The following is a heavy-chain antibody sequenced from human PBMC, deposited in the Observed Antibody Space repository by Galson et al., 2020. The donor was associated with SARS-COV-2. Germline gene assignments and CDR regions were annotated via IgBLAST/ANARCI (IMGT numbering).Heavy chain of an antibody. V-gene: IGHV4-31*02. CDR2: IYSSGST. Sequence: ETSETLSLTCIVSGGSINSGGYCWNWIRQHPGKGLEWIGYIYSSGSTYYNPSLKNRVIISVDTSKNQFSLKLNSVTAADTAVYFCASTDGVPVRGISFDYLDYWGQGTMVTVAS. D-gene: IGHD2-8*01. CDR1: GGSINSGGYC. CDR3: ASTDGVPVRGISFDYLDY. J-gene: IGHJ4*02.